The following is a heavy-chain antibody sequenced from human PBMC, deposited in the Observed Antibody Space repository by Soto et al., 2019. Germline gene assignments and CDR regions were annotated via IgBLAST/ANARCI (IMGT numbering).Heavy chain of an antibody. Sequence: ETLSVTCIVSGVSISDFYGSGIRQSAGKRLEWIGYLYYTGSTNYNPALKSRVTISLDTSKNQFSLKVRSVTAADTAVYYCARGGGYDFRSSQAPPIDVWGQGTTVTVSS. CDR3: ARGGGYDFRSSQAPPIDV. J-gene: IGHJ6*02. D-gene: IGHD3-3*01. CDR1: GVSISDFY. V-gene: IGHV4-59*01. CDR2: LYYTGST.